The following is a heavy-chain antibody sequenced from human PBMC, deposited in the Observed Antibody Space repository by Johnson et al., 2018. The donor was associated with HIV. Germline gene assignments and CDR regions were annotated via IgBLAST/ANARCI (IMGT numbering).Heavy chain of an antibody. Sequence: QVQLVESGGGVVQPGRSLRLSCAVSGFTFSNYGMHWVRQAPGKGLEWVAFIRYDGNNKYYADSVKGRFTISRDNSKNTLYLQMNSLRAEETAVYYCANMDYGDYNIDAFDIWGQGTMVTVSS. V-gene: IGHV3-30*02. D-gene: IGHD4-17*01. J-gene: IGHJ3*02. CDR1: GFTFSNYG. CDR3: ANMDYGDYNIDAFDI. CDR2: IRYDGNNK.